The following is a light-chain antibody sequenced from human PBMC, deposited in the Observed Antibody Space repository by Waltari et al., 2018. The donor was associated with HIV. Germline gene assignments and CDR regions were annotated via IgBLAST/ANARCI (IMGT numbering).Light chain of an antibody. Sequence: SYVLTQPPSVSVAPGQPARITCGGNNIGSKSVHWSQQQPGQAPFLVVYEDNDRPSGIPERFSGSNSGNTATLTISRVEAGDEADYYCQVWDSSSDVVFGGGTKLTVL. CDR3: QVWDSSSDVV. V-gene: IGLV3-21*02. CDR2: EDN. CDR1: NIGSKS. J-gene: IGLJ2*01.